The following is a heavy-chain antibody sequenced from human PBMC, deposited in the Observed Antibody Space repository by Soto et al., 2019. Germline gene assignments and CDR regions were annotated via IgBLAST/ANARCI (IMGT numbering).Heavy chain of an antibody. CDR1: GGSISSGGYY. V-gene: IGHV4-31*03. CDR3: AREIGFDWLSRYRYFDL. D-gene: IGHD3-9*01. CDR2: IYYSGST. J-gene: IGHJ2*01. Sequence: SETLSLTCTVSGGSISSGGYYWSWIRQHPGKGLEWIGYIYYSGSTYYNPSLKSRVTISVDTSKNQFSLKLSSVTAADTSVYYCAREIGFDWLSRYRYFDLWGRGTLVTVSS.